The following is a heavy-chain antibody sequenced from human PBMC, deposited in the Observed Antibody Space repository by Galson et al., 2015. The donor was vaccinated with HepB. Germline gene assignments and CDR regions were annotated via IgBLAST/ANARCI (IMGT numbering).Heavy chain of an antibody. CDR2: IYYGGSA. CDR1: GGSISSWY. V-gene: IGHV4-59*08. CDR3: ARHGGGYSFDY. J-gene: IGHJ4*02. D-gene: IGHD5-18*01. Sequence: TLSLTCTVSGGSISSWYWSWIRQPPGKGLEWIGYIYYGGSANCNPSLKSRVTISLDTSKNQFSLKLTSVTAADTAAYYCARHGGGYSFDYWGQGTLLTVSS.